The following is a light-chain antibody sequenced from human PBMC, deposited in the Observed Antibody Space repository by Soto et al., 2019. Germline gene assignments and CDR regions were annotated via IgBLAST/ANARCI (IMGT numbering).Light chain of an antibody. CDR1: SSNIGSNS. V-gene: IGLV1-44*01. CDR2: SSD. J-gene: IGLJ1*01. Sequence: QSVLTQPPSASATPGQRVTISCSGSSSNIGSNSVSWYQQLPGTAPRLLIYSSDQRPSGVPDRFSASKSDTSGSLAISGLQSEDEADYYCAAWDGHLNGHVFGTGTKVTVL. CDR3: AAWDGHLNGHV.